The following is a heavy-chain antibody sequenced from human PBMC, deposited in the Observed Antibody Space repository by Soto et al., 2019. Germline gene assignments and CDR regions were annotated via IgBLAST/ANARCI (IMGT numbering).Heavy chain of an antibody. CDR1: GFTFSSYA. J-gene: IGHJ4*02. CDR3: AKSSFGVVISPFDY. CDR2: ISGSGGST. V-gene: IGHV3-23*01. D-gene: IGHD3-3*01. Sequence: GGSLRLSCAASGFTFSSYAMSWVRQAPGNGLEWVSAISGSGGSTYYADSVKGRFTISRDNSKNTLYLQMNSLRAEDTAVYYCAKSSFGVVISPFDYWGQGTLVTVSS.